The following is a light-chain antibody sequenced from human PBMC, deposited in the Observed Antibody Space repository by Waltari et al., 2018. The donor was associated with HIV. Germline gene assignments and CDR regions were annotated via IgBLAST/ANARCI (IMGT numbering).Light chain of an antibody. CDR3: QQFGSSPPYT. V-gene: IGKV3-20*01. CDR2: GAS. Sequence: VLTQSPATLSLYTGTRATLSCRSSQSFSSSSLAWYQQKPGQAPRLLIYGASSRATGIPDRFSGSGSGTDFTLTISRLEPEDFAVYYCQQFGSSPPYTFGQGTKLELK. CDR1: QSFSSSS. J-gene: IGKJ2*01.